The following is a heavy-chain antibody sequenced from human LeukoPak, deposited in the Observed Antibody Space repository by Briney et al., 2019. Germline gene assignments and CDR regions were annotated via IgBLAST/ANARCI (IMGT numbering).Heavy chain of an antibody. CDR3: ARVPDYYDSSPFDY. CDR2: INPSGGST. J-gene: IGHJ4*02. Sequence: GASVKVYCKASGFTFTNHDINWVRQATGQGLEWMGIINPSGGSTSYAQKFQGRVTMTRDTSTSTVYMELSSLRSEDTAVYYCARVPDYYDSSPFDYWGQGTLVTVSS. V-gene: IGHV1-46*01. CDR1: GFTFTNHD. D-gene: IGHD3-22*01.